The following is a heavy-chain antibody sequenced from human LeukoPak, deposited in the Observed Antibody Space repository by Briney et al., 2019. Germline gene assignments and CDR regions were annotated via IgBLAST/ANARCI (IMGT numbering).Heavy chain of an antibody. CDR2: INPNSGGA. D-gene: IGHD6-19*01. CDR3: AKGRVVAGSKSLTYHWLDP. Sequence: GASVKVSCKASGYTFTGYYIRWVRQAPGQGLEWVGWINPNSGGAKYAQKFQDRVTMTRDTSISTAYMGLSRLRSDDTAVYYCAKGRVVAGSKSLTYHWLDPWGQGTLVTVSS. CDR1: GYTFTGYY. V-gene: IGHV1-2*02. J-gene: IGHJ5*02.